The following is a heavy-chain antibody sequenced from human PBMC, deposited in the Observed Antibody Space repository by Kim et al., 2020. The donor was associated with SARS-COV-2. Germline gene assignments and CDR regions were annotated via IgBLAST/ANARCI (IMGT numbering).Heavy chain of an antibody. D-gene: IGHD3-9*01. J-gene: IGHJ6*02. CDR3: AKGDHYDILTGYCRGYYYYGMRV. V-gene: IGHV3-23*01. Sequence: GGSLRLSCAASGSTFSSYAMSWVRQAPGKGLEWVSAISGSGGSTYYAEFVKGRLTISRDNSKNTLYLQTNSLRAEDTAVYYCAKGDHYDILTGYCRGYYYYGMRVGGQGTTVTVSS. CDR2: ISGSGGST. CDR1: GSTFSSYA.